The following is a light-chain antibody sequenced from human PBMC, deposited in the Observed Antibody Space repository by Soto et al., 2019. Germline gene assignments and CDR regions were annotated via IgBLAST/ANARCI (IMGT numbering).Light chain of an antibody. Sequence: QSVLTQPASVSGSPGQSITISCTGTSSDIGGYYYVSWYQHHPGKAPKLLIYQVTNRPSRVSNRFSGSKSGNTASLTISGLQADDEADYYCTSYSSSDIFYLFGTGTKATVL. CDR3: TSYSSSDIFYL. J-gene: IGLJ1*01. CDR2: QVT. V-gene: IGLV2-14*01. CDR1: SSDIGGYYY.